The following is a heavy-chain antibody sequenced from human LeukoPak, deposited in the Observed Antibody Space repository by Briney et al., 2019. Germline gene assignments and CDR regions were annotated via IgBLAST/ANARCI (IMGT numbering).Heavy chain of an antibody. D-gene: IGHD5-12*01. V-gene: IGHV3-7*01. CDR2: IKQDGSEK. Sequence: GGSLRLSCAASGFTFSSYWMSWVRQAPGKGLEWVANIKQDGSEKYYVDSVKGRFTISRDNAKNSLYLQMNSLRAEDTAVYYCAKDLRHSRYSGYDDKGRDYYYYGMDVWGQGTTVTVSS. J-gene: IGHJ6*02. CDR3: AKDLRHSRYSGYDDKGRDYYYYGMDV. CDR1: GFTFSSYW.